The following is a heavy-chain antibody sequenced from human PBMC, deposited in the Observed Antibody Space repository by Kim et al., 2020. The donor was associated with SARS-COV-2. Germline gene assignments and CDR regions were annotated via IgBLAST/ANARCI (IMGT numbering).Heavy chain of an antibody. D-gene: IGHD3-3*01. Sequence: SETLSLTCTVSGGSISSYYWSWIRQPPGKGLEWIGYIYYSGSTNYNPSLKSRVTISVDTSKNQFSLKLSSVTAADTAVYYCARVRGSLTIFGVVIHEFDYWGQGTLVTVSS. J-gene: IGHJ4*02. CDR3: ARVRGSLTIFGVVIHEFDY. CDR2: IYYSGST. CDR1: GGSISSYY. V-gene: IGHV4-59*13.